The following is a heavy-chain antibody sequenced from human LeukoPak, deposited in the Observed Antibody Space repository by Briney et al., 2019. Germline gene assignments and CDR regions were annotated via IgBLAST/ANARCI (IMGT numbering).Heavy chain of an antibody. CDR3: ASSRVYGGYVLPPLDYYYMDV. CDR2: IIPIFGTA. Sequence: SVKVSCKASRGTFSSYAISWVRQAPGQGLEWMGRIIPIFGTANYAQKFQGRVTITTDESTSTAYMELSSLRSEDTAVYYCASSRVYGGYVLPPLDYYYMDVWGKGTTVTVSS. D-gene: IGHD5-12*01. CDR1: RGTFSSYA. V-gene: IGHV1-69*05. J-gene: IGHJ6*03.